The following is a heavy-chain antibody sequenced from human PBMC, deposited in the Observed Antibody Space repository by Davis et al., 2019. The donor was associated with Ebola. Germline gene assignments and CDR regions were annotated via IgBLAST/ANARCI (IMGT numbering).Heavy chain of an antibody. V-gene: IGHV3-33*01. CDR2: IWYDGSNK. Sequence: PGGSLRLSCAASGFTFSSYGMHWVRQAPGKGLEWVAVIWYDGSNKYYADSVKGRFTISRDNSKNTLYLQMNSLRAEDTAVYYCAREKPGIAAAGGDAFDIWGQGTMVTVSS. CDR1: GFTFSSYG. D-gene: IGHD6-13*01. CDR3: AREKPGIAAAGGDAFDI. J-gene: IGHJ3*02.